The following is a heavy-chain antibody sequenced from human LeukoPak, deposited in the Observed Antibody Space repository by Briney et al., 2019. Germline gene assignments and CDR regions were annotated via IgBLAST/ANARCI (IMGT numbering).Heavy chain of an antibody. D-gene: IGHD3-22*01. J-gene: IGHJ4*02. CDR3: ARDRGEDYDSSGYAQGIDY. CDR1: GFTFSSYA. Sequence: GGSLRLSCAASGFTFSSYAMSWVRQAPGKGLEWVSAISGSGGSTYYADSVKGRFTISRDNSKNTLYLQMNSLRAEDTAVYYCARDRGEDYDSSGYAQGIDYWGQGTLVTVSS. V-gene: IGHV3-23*01. CDR2: ISGSGGST.